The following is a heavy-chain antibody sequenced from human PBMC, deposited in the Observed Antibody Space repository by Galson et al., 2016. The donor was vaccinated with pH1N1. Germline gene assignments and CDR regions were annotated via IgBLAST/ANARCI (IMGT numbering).Heavy chain of an antibody. CDR3: ARESWVWLIISGHRLELNWFDS. D-gene: IGHD1-7*01. J-gene: IGHJ5*01. V-gene: IGHV4-61*02. CDR2: VSGTGTT. CDR1: GGSISSDSDY. Sequence: TLSLTCTVSGGSISSDSDYWTWIRQPAGKGLEWIGRVSGTGTTNYNPSLKSRVTISIDTSENQFSLKMAAVTAADTAGYFCARESWVWLIISGHRLELNWFDSWGQGTLVTVSS.